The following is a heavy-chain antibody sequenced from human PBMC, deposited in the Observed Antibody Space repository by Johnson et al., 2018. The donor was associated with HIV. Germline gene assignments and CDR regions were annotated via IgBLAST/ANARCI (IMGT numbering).Heavy chain of an antibody. CDR2: IKQDGSEK. Sequence: VQLVESGGGLVQPGGSLRLSCAASGFSLSRYWMSWVRQAPGKGLEWVANIKQDGSEKYYVDSVKGRFTISRDNAKNSLFLQMNSLRAEDTAVYYCARAVADGWFSYDAFDIWGQGTMVTVS. V-gene: IGHV3-7*05. D-gene: IGHD6-19*01. CDR3: ARAVADGWFSYDAFDI. CDR1: GFSLSRYW. J-gene: IGHJ3*02.